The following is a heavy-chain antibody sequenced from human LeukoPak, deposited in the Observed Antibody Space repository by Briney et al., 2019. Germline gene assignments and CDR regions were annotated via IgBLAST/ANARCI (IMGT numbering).Heavy chain of an antibody. Sequence: GASVKVSCKASGYTFTGYYMHWVRQAPGQGLEWMGWINPNSGGTNYAQKFQGWVTMTRDTSISTAYMELSRLRSDDTAVYYCARDVYYGSGGYYWDYWGQGTLVTVSS. CDR2: INPNSGGT. CDR1: GYTFTGYY. V-gene: IGHV1-2*04. D-gene: IGHD3-10*01. J-gene: IGHJ4*02. CDR3: ARDVYYGSGGYYWDY.